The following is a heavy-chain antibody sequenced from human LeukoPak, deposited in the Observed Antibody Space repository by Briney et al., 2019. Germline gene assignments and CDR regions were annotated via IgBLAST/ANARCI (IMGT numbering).Heavy chain of an antibody. D-gene: IGHD2-2*01. CDR2: ISSSSSYI. CDR1: GFTFSSYS. Sequence: GGSLRLSCAASGFTFSSYSMNWVRQAPGKGLEWVSSISSSSSYIYYADSVKGRSTISRDNAKNSLYLQMNSLRAEDTAVYYCARDFTGYCSSTSCYPIYGMDVWGQGTTVTVSS. CDR3: ARDFTGYCSSTSCYPIYGMDV. J-gene: IGHJ6*02. V-gene: IGHV3-21*01.